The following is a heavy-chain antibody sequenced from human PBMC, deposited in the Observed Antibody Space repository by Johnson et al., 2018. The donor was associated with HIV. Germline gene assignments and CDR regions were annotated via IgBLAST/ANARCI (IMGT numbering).Heavy chain of an antibody. D-gene: IGHD3-16*01. CDR1: GFTFSNHH. V-gene: IGHV3-7*03. J-gene: IGHJ3*02. CDR2: INQDGSDK. CDR3: AREGGSSGPDAFDI. Sequence: MQLVESGGGLVQPGGSLRLSCAVSGFTFSNHHMTWVRQAPGKGLEWVANINQDGSDKYYVDSVKGRFTISRENAKNSLYLQMNSLRAEDTAVYYCAREGGSSGPDAFDIWGQGTMVTVSS.